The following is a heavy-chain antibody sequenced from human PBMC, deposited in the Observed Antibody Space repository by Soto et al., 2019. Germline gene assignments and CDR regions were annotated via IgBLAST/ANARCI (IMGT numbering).Heavy chain of an antibody. CDR2: IKQDGSEK. CDR3: ARERLASYDCWGGDDH. V-gene: IGHV3-7*03. CDR1: GFTISSYW. Sequence: EVQLVESGGALVQPGGSLTLSCAASGFTISSYWMSWVRQAPGKGLEWVANIKQDGSEKYYVDSVKGRFTISRDNAKNSLYLQMNRLSAEDTAVYYCARERLASYDCWGGDDHWGQGTLVTVSS. D-gene: IGHD3-3*01. J-gene: IGHJ4*02.